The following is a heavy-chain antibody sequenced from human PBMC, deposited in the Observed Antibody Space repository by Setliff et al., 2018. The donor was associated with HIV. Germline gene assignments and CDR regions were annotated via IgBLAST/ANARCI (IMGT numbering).Heavy chain of an antibody. J-gene: IGHJ4*02. CDR1: GYTFTGYY. CDR3: ATLDY. Sequence: ASVKVSCKVSGYTFTGYYMHWVRQAPGQGLEWMGWINPNSGDTNYAQKFQGRVSMTTDTSISTAYMELSRLRSDDTAVYYCATLDYWGQGTLVTVSS. V-gene: IGHV1-2*02. CDR2: INPNSGDT.